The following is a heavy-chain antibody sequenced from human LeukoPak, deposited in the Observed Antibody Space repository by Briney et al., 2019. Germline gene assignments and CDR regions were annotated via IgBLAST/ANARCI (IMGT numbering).Heavy chain of an antibody. J-gene: IGHJ3*02. Sequence: SETLSLTCTVSGGSISGYYWSWIRQPPGKGLEWIGYIYYSGTTNYCPSLKSRLTISKDTSKNQISLKLSSVTAADTAVYYCARHESYLDAFDIWGQGTMVTVSS. V-gene: IGHV4-59*08. CDR3: ARHESYLDAFDI. CDR1: GGSISGYY. CDR2: IYYSGTT. D-gene: IGHD3-10*01.